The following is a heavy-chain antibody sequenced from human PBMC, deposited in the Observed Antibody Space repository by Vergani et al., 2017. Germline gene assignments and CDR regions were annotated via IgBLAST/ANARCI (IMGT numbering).Heavy chain of an antibody. CDR3: ARISRVDTAMVYYFDY. Sequence: EVQLLESGGGLVQPGGSLRLSCAASGFTFSSYAMSWVRQAPGKGLEWVSAISGSGGSTYYADSVKGRFTISRDNSKNTLYLQMNSLRAEDTAVYYCARISRVDTAMVYYFDYWGQGTLVTVSS. J-gene: IGHJ4*02. D-gene: IGHD5-18*01. CDR2: ISGSGGST. V-gene: IGHV3-23*01. CDR1: GFTFSSYA.